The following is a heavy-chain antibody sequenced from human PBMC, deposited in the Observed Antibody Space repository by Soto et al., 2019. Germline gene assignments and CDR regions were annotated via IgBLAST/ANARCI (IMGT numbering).Heavy chain of an antibody. V-gene: IGHV3-11*05. D-gene: IGHD1-26*01. Sequence: QVQLVESGGGLVRPGGSLRLSCAASGFTFTDYYMGWIRQAPGKGLECVPYISGSSSDTNYADSVKGRFTISRDNAKNSLYLHMNSLRAEDTAVYYCARARGSYSFDYWGQGTLVTVSS. CDR3: ARARGSYSFDY. J-gene: IGHJ4*02. CDR2: ISGSSSDT. CDR1: GFTFTDYY.